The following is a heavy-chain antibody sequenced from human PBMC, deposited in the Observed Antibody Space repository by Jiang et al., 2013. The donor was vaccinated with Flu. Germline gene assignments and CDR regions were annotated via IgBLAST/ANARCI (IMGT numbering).Heavy chain of an antibody. V-gene: IGHV4-30-2*04. CDR3: ARDRRIVDCYSLMCERYFDL. D-gene: IGHD2-21*02. Sequence: SLKSRVTISVDTSKNQFSLKLSSVTAADTAVYYCARDRRIVDCYSLMCERYFDLWGRGTLVTVSS. J-gene: IGHJ2*01.